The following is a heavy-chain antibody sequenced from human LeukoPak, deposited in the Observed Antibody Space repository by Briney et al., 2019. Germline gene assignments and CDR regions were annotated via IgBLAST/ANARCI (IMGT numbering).Heavy chain of an antibody. CDR2: ISAYNGNT. CDR3: ARFRSSSLPLYYFDY. J-gene: IGHJ4*02. CDR1: GYTFTIYG. V-gene: IGHV1-18*01. Sequence: ASVNVSCKASGYTFTIYGISWVRQAPGQGLEWMGWISAYNGNTNYAQKLQGRVTMTTDTSTSTAYMELRSLRSDDTAVYYCARFRSSSLPLYYFDYWGQGTLVTVSS. D-gene: IGHD6-6*01.